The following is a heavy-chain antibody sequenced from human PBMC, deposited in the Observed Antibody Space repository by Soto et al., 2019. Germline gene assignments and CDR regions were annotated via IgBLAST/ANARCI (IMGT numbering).Heavy chain of an antibody. CDR2: IYYSGTT. V-gene: IGHV4-59*08. Sequence: QVQLQESGPGLVKPSETLSLTCTGSGGSITNYYWSWIRQPPGKGLEWMGYIYYSGTTNYNPSLKRRVTISVDTSKNQFSLKLSSVTAGDTAVYYCASWWAIKGYFNSWGQGRLVTVSS. CDR1: GGSITNYY. J-gene: IGHJ5*01. D-gene: IGHD2-15*01. CDR3: ASWWAIKGYFNS.